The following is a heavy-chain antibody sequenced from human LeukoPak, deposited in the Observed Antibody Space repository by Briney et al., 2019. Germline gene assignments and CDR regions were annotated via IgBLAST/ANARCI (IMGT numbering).Heavy chain of an antibody. CDR3: ARDHRSGYYLDAFDI. CDR2: ISAYNGNT. D-gene: IGHD3-22*01. V-gene: IGHV1-18*01. CDR1: GYTFTSYG. Sequence: ASVKVSCKASGYTFTSYGISWVRQAPGQGLEWMGWISAYNGNTNYAQKFQGRVTMTRDTSTCTVYMELSSLRSDDTAVYYCARDHRSGYYLDAFDIWGQGTMVTVSS. J-gene: IGHJ3*02.